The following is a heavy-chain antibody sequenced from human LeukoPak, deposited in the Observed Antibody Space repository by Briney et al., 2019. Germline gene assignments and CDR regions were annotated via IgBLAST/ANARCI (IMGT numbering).Heavy chain of an antibody. CDR2: ISDSGGRT. J-gene: IGHJ4*02. CDR3: AKRGVVIRVILVGFHKEAYYFDS. CDR1: GITLSNYG. V-gene: IGHV3-23*01. Sequence: GGSLRLSCAVSGITLSNYGMSWVRQAPGKGLEWVAGISDSGGRTNYADSVKGRFTISRDDPKNTLYLQMNSLRAEDTAVYFCAKRGVVIRVILVGFHKEAYYFDSWGQGAPVTVSS. D-gene: IGHD3-22*01.